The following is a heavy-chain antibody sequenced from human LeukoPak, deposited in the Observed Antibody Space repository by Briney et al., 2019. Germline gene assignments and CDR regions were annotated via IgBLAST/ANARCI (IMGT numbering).Heavy chain of an antibody. V-gene: IGHV3-30-3*01. Sequence: GGSLRLSCAASGFTFSSYAMHWVRQAPGKGLEWVAVISYDGSNKYYADSVKGRFTISRDNAKNSLYLQMNSLRGEDTAVYYCARPYYYDSSGYYDYWGQGTLVTVSS. J-gene: IGHJ4*02. CDR3: ARPYYYDSSGYYDY. CDR2: ISYDGSNK. D-gene: IGHD3-22*01. CDR1: GFTFSSYA.